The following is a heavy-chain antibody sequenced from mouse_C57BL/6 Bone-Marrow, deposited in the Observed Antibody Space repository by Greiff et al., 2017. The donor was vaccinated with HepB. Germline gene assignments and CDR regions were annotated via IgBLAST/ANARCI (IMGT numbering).Heavy chain of an antibody. J-gene: IGHJ2*01. CDR3: ARDHYYDLDY. V-gene: IGHV5-16*01. D-gene: IGHD1-2*01. CDR1: GFTFSDYY. CDR2: INYDGSST. Sequence: EVQRVESEGGLVQPGSSMKLSCTASGFTFSDYYMAWVRQVPEKGLEWVANINYDGSSTYYLDSLKSRFIISRDNAKNILYLQMSSLKSEDTATYYCARDHYYDLDYWGQGTTLTVSS.